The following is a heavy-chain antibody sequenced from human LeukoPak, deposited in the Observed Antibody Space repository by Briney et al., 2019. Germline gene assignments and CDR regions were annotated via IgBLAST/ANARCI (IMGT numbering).Heavy chain of an antibody. Sequence: PSQTLSLTCTVSGGSISSGGYYWSWIRQHPGKGLEWIGYIYYSGSTSYNPSLKSRVTISVDTSKNQFSLKLSSVTAADTAVYYCARDGGMVPEDKAFDIWGRGTMVTVSS. D-gene: IGHD3-10*01. J-gene: IGHJ3*02. CDR2: IYYSGST. V-gene: IGHV4-31*03. CDR1: GGSISSGGYY. CDR3: ARDGGMVPEDKAFDI.